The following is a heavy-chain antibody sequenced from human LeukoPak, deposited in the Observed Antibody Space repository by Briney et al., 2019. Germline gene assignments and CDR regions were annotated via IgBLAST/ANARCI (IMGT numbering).Heavy chain of an antibody. V-gene: IGHV1-2*06. D-gene: IGHD4-11*01. Sequence: ASVKVSCKASGYTFTGYYMNWVRQAPGQGLEWMGRINPNSGGTKYAQKFQGRVTMTRDTSISTAYMELSRLRSDDTAVYYCAREDSNPKYYYYYGMGVWGQGTTVTVSS. CDR2: INPNSGGT. CDR1: GYTFTGYY. CDR3: AREDSNPKYYYYYGMGV. J-gene: IGHJ6*02.